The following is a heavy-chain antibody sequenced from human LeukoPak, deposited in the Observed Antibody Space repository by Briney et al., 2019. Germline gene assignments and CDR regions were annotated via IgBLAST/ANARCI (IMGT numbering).Heavy chain of an antibody. D-gene: IGHD5-18*01. CDR1: GFTVSSYG. Sequence: GGSLRLSCAASGFTVSSYGMHWVRQAPGKGLEWVAFIRYDGSNKYYADSVKGRFTISRDNSKNTLYLQMNSLRAEDTAVYYCAKDQDTAIVFDYWGQGILVTVSS. CDR2: IRYDGSNK. CDR3: AKDQDTAIVFDY. V-gene: IGHV3-30*02. J-gene: IGHJ4*02.